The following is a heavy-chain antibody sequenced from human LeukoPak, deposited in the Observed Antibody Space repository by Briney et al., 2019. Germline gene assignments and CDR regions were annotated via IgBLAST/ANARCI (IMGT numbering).Heavy chain of an antibody. CDR1: GITFSSYW. V-gene: IGHV3-7*02. CDR2: IKQDGGEE. Sequence: GGSLRLSCAASGITFSSYWMSWVGQAPGKGLERGANIKQDGGEEYYVDSVKGGFTISRDNAKNSLYLQMNSLRAEATAVYYCAISGWYRIYYWGPGTLVTVSS. D-gene: IGHD6-19*01. J-gene: IGHJ4*02. CDR3: AISGWYRIYY.